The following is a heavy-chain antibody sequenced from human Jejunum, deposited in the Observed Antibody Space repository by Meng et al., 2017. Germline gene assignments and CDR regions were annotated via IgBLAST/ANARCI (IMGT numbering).Heavy chain of an antibody. J-gene: IGHJ5*02. CDR3: AVRGAALVT. Sequence: GESLKISCAASVGLTFRFSNAWLAWVRQAPGKGLEWIGRIKSKGDGGTTDYVAAVKGRFTISRDDSRNTMYLQMDSLRTEDTAVYYCAVRGAALVTWGQGTLVTVSS. D-gene: IGHD3-10*01. CDR2: IKSKGDGGTT. CDR1: VGLTFRFSNAW. V-gene: IGHV3-15*01.